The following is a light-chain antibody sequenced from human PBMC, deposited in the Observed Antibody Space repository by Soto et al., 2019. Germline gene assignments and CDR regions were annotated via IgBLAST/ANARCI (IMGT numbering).Light chain of an antibody. Sequence: QSVLTQPPSVSGAPGLRVTISCTGSGSNIGAGYVVNWYQQLPGTAPKLLIYDNTNRPSGVPDRFSGSRSGSSASLAITGLQAEDEADYHCQSYDSRLSMVFGGGTKLTVL. V-gene: IGLV1-40*01. CDR2: DNT. CDR1: GSNIGAGYV. CDR3: QSYDSRLSMV. J-gene: IGLJ2*01.